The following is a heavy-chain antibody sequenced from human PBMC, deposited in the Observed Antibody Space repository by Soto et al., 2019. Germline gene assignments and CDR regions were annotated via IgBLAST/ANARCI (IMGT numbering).Heavy chain of an antibody. J-gene: IGHJ5*02. Sequence: GGSLRLSCAASGFTFSSYGMHWVRQAPGKGLEWVAVISYDGSNKYYADSVKGRFTISRDNSKNTLYLQMNSLRAEDTAVYYCAKDPSRNKRNIAASWFDPWGQGTLVTVSS. CDR2: ISYDGSNK. CDR1: GFTFSSYG. CDR3: AKDPSRNKRNIAASWFDP. D-gene: IGHD6-25*01. V-gene: IGHV3-30*18.